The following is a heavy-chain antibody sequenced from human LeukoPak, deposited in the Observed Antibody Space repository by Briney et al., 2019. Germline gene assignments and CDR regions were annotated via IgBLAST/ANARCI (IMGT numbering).Heavy chain of an antibody. Sequence: ASVKVSCKAPGYTFTGYYMHWVRQAPGQGLEWMGWINPNSGGTNYAQKFQGRVTMTRDTSISTAYMELSRLRSDDTAVYYCARGPHCSSTSCYTEVEGGGYWGQGTLVTVSS. CDR2: INPNSGGT. J-gene: IGHJ4*02. CDR3: ARGPHCSSTSCYTEVEGGGY. V-gene: IGHV1-2*02. CDR1: GYTFTGYY. D-gene: IGHD2-2*02.